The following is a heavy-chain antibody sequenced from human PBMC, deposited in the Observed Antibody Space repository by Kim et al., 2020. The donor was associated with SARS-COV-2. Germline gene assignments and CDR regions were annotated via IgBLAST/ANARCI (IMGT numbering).Heavy chain of an antibody. Sequence: GGSLRLSCAASGFTFDDYGMSWVRQAPGKGLEWVSGINWNGGGTGYADSVKGRFTFSRDNAKNSLYLQMNSLRAEDTALYHCARGPGYYDTSGYYASRPLDYWGQGTLVTVSS. CDR3: ARGPGYYDTSGYYASRPLDY. J-gene: IGHJ4*02. D-gene: IGHD3-22*01. CDR1: GFTFDDYG. V-gene: IGHV3-20*01. CDR2: INWNGGGT.